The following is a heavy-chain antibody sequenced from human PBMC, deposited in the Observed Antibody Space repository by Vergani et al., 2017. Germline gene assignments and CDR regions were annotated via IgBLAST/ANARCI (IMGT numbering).Heavy chain of an antibody. V-gene: IGHV3-11*05. CDR3: ARVCTNGVCPKNYYYGMDV. D-gene: IGHD2-8*01. Sequence: QVQLVESGGGLVKPGGSLRLSCAASGFTFSDYYMSWIRQAPGKGLEWVSYISSSSSYTNYADSVKGRFTISRDNAKNSLYLQMNSLSAEDTAVYYCARVCTNGVCPKNYYYGMDVWGQGP. CDR1: GFTFSDYY. J-gene: IGHJ6*02. CDR2: ISSSSSYT.